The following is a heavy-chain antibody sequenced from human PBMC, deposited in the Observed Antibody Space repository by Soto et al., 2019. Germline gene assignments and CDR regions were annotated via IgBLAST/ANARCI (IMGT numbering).Heavy chain of an antibody. CDR1: GYTFTSYG. V-gene: IGHV1-18*01. CDR2: ISAYNGNT. D-gene: IGHD3-22*01. Sequence: QVQLVQSGAEVKKPGASVKVSCKASGYTFTSYGISWVRQAPGQGLEWMGWISAYNGNTNYAQKLQGRVTMTTDTPTSTAYMELRSLRSDDTAVYYCARDGYYTGNVDYYYGMDVWGQGTTVTVSS. CDR3: ARDGYYTGNVDYYYGMDV. J-gene: IGHJ6*02.